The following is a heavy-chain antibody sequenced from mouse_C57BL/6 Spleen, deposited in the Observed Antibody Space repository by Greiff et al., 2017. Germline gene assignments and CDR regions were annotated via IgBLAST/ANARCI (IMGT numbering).Heavy chain of an antibody. CDR2: INPGSGGT. CDR3: AREGGWYFGV. V-gene: IGHV1-54*01. J-gene: IGHJ1*03. CDR1: GYAFTNYL. Sequence: VQLQQSGAELVRPGTSVKVSCKASGYAFTNYLIEWVKQRPGQGLEWIGVINPGSGGTNYNEKFKGKATLTADKSSSTAYMQLSSLTSEDSAVYFCAREGGWYFGVWGTGTTVTVSS.